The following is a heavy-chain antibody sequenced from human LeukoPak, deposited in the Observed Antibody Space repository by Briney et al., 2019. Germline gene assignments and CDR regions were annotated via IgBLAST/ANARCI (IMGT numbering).Heavy chain of an antibody. Sequence: SVKVSCKASGGTFSSYAISWVRQAPGQGLEWMGGIIPIFGTANYAQKFQGRVTITADESTSTAYMKLSSLRSEDTAVYYCARANYYGSGSYSFGFDYWGQGTLVTVSS. V-gene: IGHV1-69*13. CDR3: ARANYYGSGSYSFGFDY. J-gene: IGHJ4*02. D-gene: IGHD3-10*01. CDR1: GGTFSSYA. CDR2: IIPIFGTA.